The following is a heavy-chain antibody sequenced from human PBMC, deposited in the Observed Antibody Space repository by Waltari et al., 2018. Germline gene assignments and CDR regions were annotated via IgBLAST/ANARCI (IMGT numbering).Heavy chain of an antibody. V-gene: IGHV3-30*18. D-gene: IGHD6-19*01. CDR1: GFSFSTYG. CDR3: AKAGRAVAGTWVDYFDS. J-gene: IGHJ4*02. Sequence: QVQLVESGGVVVQPGRSLRLSCAASGFSFSTYGMHWVRQAPGKGLEWVALIWNDGSNKYYADSVKGRFTISRDKSKNTLYLQMNSLTTEDTAIYYCAKAGRAVAGTWVDYFDSWGQGTQVTVSS. CDR2: IWNDGSNK.